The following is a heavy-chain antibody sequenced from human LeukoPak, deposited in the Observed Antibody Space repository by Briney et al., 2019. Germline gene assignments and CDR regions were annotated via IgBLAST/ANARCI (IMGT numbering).Heavy chain of an antibody. V-gene: IGHV4-34*01. Sequence: SSETLSLTCAVYSGSFSDYYWSWIRQPPGKGLEWIGEINHSGSTNYNPSLKSRVTISVDTSKNQFSLKLSSVTAADTAVYYCAKGHDYGDYLNGFDPWGQGTLVTVSS. CDR3: AKGHDYGDYLNGFDP. CDR1: SGSFSDYY. CDR2: INHSGST. D-gene: IGHD4-17*01. J-gene: IGHJ5*02.